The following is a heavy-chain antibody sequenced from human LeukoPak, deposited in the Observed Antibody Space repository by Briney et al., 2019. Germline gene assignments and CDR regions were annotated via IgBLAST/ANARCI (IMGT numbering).Heavy chain of an antibody. CDR2: ISSRSSNK. CDR3: AREGWDLNALDI. Sequence: PWGSLRLSCAASGFTFSNHYMSWIRQAPGKGLVWVSYISSRSSNKYYADSVKGRFTISRDNAKNSLYLQMDSLRVEDTAVYYCAREGWDLNALDIWGQGTMVTVSP. V-gene: IGHV3-11*04. D-gene: IGHD1-26*01. J-gene: IGHJ3*02. CDR1: GFTFSNHY.